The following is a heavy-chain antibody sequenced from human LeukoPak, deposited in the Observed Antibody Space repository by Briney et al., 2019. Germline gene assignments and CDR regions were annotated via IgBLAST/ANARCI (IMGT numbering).Heavy chain of an antibody. J-gene: IGHJ6*03. Sequence: ASVKVSCKASGYTFTSYGISWVRQAPGQGLEWMGWISAYNGNTNYAQKLQGRVTMTTDTSTSTAYMELRSLRSEDTAVYYCARGEGSSYPPDYYYYYMDVWGKGTTVTVSS. D-gene: IGHD6-6*01. V-gene: IGHV1-18*01. CDR3: ARGEGSSYPPDYYYYYMDV. CDR2: ISAYNGNT. CDR1: GYTFTSYG.